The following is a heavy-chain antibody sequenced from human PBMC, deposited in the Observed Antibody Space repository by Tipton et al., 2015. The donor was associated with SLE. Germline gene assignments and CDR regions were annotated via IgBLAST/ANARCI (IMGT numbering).Heavy chain of an antibody. D-gene: IGHD6-19*01. CDR2: LSSCGYI. Sequence: GSLRLSCVASGFGFNHYFRHWVRQAPGKGLEWGSSLSSCGYIIYADSVKGRFSISGDNDKNTLYLQMDRLRAEDTAVYYCATGLEDASSGWYYFDYWGQGTLVTVSS. CDR1: GFGFNHYF. J-gene: IGHJ4*02. CDR3: ATGLEDASSGWYYFDY. V-gene: IGHV3-69-1*01.